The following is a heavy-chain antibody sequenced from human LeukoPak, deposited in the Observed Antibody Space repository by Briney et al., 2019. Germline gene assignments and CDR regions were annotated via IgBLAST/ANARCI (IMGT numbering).Heavy chain of an antibody. CDR1: GYTLSELF. J-gene: IGHJ4*02. D-gene: IGHD2-2*02. V-gene: IGHV1-24*01. CDR3: TTDILDYCDTASCHKGDS. Sequence: WASVKVSCKVSGYTLSELFMHWARQAPGKGLEWMGGFDPEDGEAIYAQDFQGRVTMTKDTSTDTAYMELSSLRSEDTALYYCTTDILDYCDTASCHKGDSWGQGTLVIVSS. CDR2: FDPEDGEA.